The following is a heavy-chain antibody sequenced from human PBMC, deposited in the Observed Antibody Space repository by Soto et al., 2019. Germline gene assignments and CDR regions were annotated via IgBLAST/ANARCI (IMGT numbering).Heavy chain of an antibody. V-gene: IGHV3-74*01. J-gene: IGHJ6*04. Sequence: XGSLRLSCGASGFSVKRYWMHWVRQAPGKGLVWLSRFGGDENYTDYADSVRGRFTISRDIAKNTIYLQMNSLRAEDTAVYYCGKGKELGVVRYGLEAWGKGTAVTAPQ. D-gene: IGHD3-3*01. CDR3: GKGKELGVVRYGLEA. CDR2: FGGDENYT. CDR1: GFSVKRYW.